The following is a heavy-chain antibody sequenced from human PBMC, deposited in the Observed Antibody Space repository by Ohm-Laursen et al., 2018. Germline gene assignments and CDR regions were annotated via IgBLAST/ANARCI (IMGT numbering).Heavy chain of an antibody. CDR1: GGSISSYY. CDR3: ASQWELRYAFDI. D-gene: IGHD1-26*01. V-gene: IGHV4-59*08. J-gene: IGHJ3*02. Sequence: PGTLSLTCTVSGGSISSYYWSWIRQPPGKGLEWIGYIYYSGSTNYNPSLKSRVTISVDTSKNQFSLKLSCVTAADTAVYYCASQWELRYAFDIWGQGTMVTVSS. CDR2: IYYSGST.